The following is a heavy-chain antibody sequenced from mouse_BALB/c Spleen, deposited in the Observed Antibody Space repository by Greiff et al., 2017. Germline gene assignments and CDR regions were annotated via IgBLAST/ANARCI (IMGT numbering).Heavy chain of an antibody. V-gene: IGHV1-15*01. Sequence: VLLVESGAELVRPGASVTLSCKASGYTFTDYEMHWVKQTPVHGLEWIGAIDPETGGTAYNPKFKGKATLTADKSSSTAYMELRSLTSEDAAVYYCTSYYDGDDYWGQGTTLTVSS. J-gene: IGHJ2*01. CDR2: IDPETGGT. CDR3: TSYYDGDDY. CDR1: GYTFTDYE. D-gene: IGHD1-1*01.